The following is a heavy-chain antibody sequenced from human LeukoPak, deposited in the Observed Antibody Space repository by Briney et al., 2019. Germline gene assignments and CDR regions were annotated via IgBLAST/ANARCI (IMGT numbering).Heavy chain of an antibody. J-gene: IGHJ3*02. CDR1: GFTFSSYW. CDR3: ARMGGDDAFDI. D-gene: IGHD3-16*01. Sequence: GGSLRLSCAASGFTFSSYWMSWVRQAPGRGLEWVSSISSSSGYIYYADSVKGRFTISRDNAKNSLYLQMNSLRAEDTAVYYCARMGGDDAFDIWGQGTMVTVSS. CDR2: ISSSSGYI. V-gene: IGHV3-21*01.